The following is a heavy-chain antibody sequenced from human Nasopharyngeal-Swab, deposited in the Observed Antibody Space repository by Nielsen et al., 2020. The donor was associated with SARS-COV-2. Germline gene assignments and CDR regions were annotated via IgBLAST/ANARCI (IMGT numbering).Heavy chain of an antibody. D-gene: IGHD6-19*01. J-gene: IGHJ4*02. CDR2: INSDGSST. Sequence: GESLKISCAASGFTFSSYWMHWVRQAPGKGLVWVSRINSDGSSTSYADSVKGRFTISRDNAKNTLYLQMNGLRAEDTAVYYCAKDRGWTYSSGWNYFDYWGQGTLVTVSS. CDR3: AKDRGWTYSSGWNYFDY. CDR1: GFTFSSYW. V-gene: IGHV3-74*01.